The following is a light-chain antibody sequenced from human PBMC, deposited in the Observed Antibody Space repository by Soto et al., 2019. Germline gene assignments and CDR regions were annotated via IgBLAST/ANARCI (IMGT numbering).Light chain of an antibody. CDR2: RNN. CDR3: ATWDDSLRGWV. CDR1: NSNIGNNY. J-gene: IGLJ3*02. Sequence: QSVVTQPPSVSGTPGQSVTISCSGGNSNIGNNYVYWYQQFPGTAPKLLIRRNNERPSGVPARFSGSKSGTSAPLTISGLRSEDEADYYCATWDDSLRGWVFGGGTQLTVL. V-gene: IGLV1-47*01.